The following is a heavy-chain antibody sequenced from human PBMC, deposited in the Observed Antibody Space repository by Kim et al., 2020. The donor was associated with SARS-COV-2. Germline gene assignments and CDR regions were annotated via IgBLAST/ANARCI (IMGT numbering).Heavy chain of an antibody. J-gene: IGHJ6*02. Sequence: SQTLSLTCAISGDSVSSNSAAWNWIRQSPSRGLEWLGRTYYRSKWYNDYAVSVKSRITINPDTSKNQFSLQLNSVTPEDTAVYYCARDLQAYCGGDCYSGYYYYYGMDVWGQGTTVTVSS. V-gene: IGHV6-1*01. CDR1: GDSVSSNSAA. D-gene: IGHD2-21*02. CDR3: ARDLQAYCGGDCYSGYYYYYGMDV. CDR2: TYYRSKWYN.